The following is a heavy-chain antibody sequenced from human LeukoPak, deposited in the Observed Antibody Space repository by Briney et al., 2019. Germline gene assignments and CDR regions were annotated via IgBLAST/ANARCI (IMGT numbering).Heavy chain of an antibody. J-gene: IGHJ3*02. CDR1: GGSISDNY. CDR3: ASPKYTGAFDI. V-gene: IGHV4-59*08. Sequence: PSETLPLTCTVSGGSISDNYWSWIRQPPGKGLEWIGYAYYSGHTNYNSSLKSRVTMSLDTSKNQFSLKLSSVTAADTAVYYCASPKYTGAFDIWGQGTMVTVSS. CDR2: AYYSGHT. D-gene: IGHD3-10*01.